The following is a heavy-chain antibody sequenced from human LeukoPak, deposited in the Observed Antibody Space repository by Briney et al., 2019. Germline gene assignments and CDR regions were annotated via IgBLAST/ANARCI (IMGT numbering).Heavy chain of an antibody. CDR2: IIPILGIA. D-gene: IGHD5-12*01. Sequence: SVKVSCKASGGTFSSYAISWVRQAPGQGLEWMGRIIPILGIANYAQKFQGRVTITADKSTSTAYMELSSLRSEDTAVYYCAWVKGGYSGYVDAFDIWGQETMVTVSS. CDR3: AWVKGGYSGYVDAFDI. J-gene: IGHJ3*02. V-gene: IGHV1-69*04. CDR1: GGTFSSYA.